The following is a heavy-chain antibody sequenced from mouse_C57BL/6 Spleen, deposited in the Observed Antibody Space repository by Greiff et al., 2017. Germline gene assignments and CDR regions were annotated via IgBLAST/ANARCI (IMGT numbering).Heavy chain of an antibody. Sequence: VQLQQSGAELVRPGTSVKVSCKASGYAFTNYLIEWVKQRPGQGLEWIGVINPGRGGTNYNEQFKGKATLTADNSSSTAYMQLSSLTSEDAAVXFGTSGWDYSCYAMDYWGQGTSVTVSA. J-gene: IGHJ4*01. V-gene: IGHV1-54*01. D-gene: IGHD2-4*01. CDR3: TSGWDYSCYAMDY. CDR1: GYAFTNYL. CDR2: INPGRGGT.